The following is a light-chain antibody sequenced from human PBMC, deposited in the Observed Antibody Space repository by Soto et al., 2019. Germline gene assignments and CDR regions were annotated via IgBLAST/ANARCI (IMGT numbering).Light chain of an antibody. CDR1: SSDVGGYNY. V-gene: IGLV2-14*01. CDR3: SSYTSSSGYV. J-gene: IGLJ1*01. CDR2: EVS. Sequence: QSALTQPASVSGSTGQSITISCTGTSSDVGGYNYVSWYQQHPGKAPKLMIYEVSNRPSGVSNRFSGSKSGNTASLTISGLQADDESDYYCSSYTSSSGYVFGTGTKLTVL.